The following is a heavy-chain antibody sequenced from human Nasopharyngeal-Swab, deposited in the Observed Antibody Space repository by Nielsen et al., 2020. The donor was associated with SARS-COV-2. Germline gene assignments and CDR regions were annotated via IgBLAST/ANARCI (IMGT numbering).Heavy chain of an antibody. CDR3: ARDPNYYDSSGYLDY. CDR2: ISSNGGST. V-gene: IGHV3-64*04. D-gene: IGHD3-22*01. J-gene: IGHJ4*02. Sequence: WIRQPPGKGLEYVSAISSNGGSTYYADSVKGRFTISRDNSKNTLYLQMNSLRAEDTAVYYCARDPNYYDSSGYLDYWGQGTLVTVSS.